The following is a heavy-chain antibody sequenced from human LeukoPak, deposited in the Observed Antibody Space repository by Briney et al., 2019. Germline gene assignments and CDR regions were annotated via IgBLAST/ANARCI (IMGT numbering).Heavy chain of an antibody. D-gene: IGHD7-27*01. V-gene: IGHV4-4*07. Sequence: SETLSLTCSVSGASLTIYYWNWIRQPAGKGLEWIGRYASGTTAHNPTLKSQFTMSIDTSKNQISMKLTSVTAADTAVYYCATGDHSFDNWGQGILVTVTP. J-gene: IGHJ4*02. CDR2: YASGTT. CDR3: ATGDHSFDN. CDR1: GASLTIYY.